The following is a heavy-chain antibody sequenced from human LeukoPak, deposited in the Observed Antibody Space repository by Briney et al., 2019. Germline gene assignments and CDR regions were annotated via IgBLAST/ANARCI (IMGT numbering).Heavy chain of an antibody. CDR3: AKYYYDSSGYHPPFDY. Sequence: GGTLRLSCAASGFTFSSYGMSWVRQAPGKGLEWVSAISGSGGSTYYADSVKGRFTISRDSSKNTLYLQMNSLRAEDTAVYYCAKYYYDSSGYHPPFDYWGQGTLVTVSS. D-gene: IGHD3-22*01. CDR1: GFTFSSYG. V-gene: IGHV3-23*01. J-gene: IGHJ4*02. CDR2: ISGSGGST.